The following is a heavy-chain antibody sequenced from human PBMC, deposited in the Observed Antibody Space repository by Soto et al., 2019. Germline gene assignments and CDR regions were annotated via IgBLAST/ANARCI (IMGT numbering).Heavy chain of an antibody. CDR2: INHSGST. CDR1: GGSFSGYY. Sequence: SETLSLTCAVYGGSFSGYYWSWIRQPPGKGLEWIGEINHSGSTNYNPSLKSRVTISVDTSKNQFSLKLSSVTAADTAVYYCARAYSLWSTFGYYFDYWGQGXLVTVYS. J-gene: IGHJ4*02. V-gene: IGHV4-34*01. D-gene: IGHD3-10*01. CDR3: ARAYSLWSTFGYYFDY.